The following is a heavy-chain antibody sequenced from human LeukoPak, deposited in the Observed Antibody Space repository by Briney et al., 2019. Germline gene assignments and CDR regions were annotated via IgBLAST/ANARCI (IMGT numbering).Heavy chain of an antibody. CDR1: GFTFSSYA. D-gene: IGHD6-19*01. J-gene: IGHJ4*02. CDR3: AGGWLVPANDH. V-gene: IGHV3-23*01. CDR2: ISGSGGST. Sequence: HTGGSLRLSCAASGFTFSSYAMSWVRQAPGKGLEWVSAISGSGGSTYYADSVKARFTISRDNSKNTLYLQMNSLRAEDTAEYYCAGGWLVPANDHWGQGTLVTVSS.